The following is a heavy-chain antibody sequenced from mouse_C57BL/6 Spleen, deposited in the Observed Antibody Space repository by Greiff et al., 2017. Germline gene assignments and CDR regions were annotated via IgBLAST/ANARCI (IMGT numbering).Heavy chain of an antibody. V-gene: IGHV5-12*01. CDR1: GFTFSDYY. CDR3: AREKDYDYDETYAYAMDY. J-gene: IGHJ4*01. D-gene: IGHD2-4*01. CDR2: ISNGGGST. Sequence: EVKLMESGGGLVQPGGSLKLSCAASGFTFSDYYMYWVRQTPEKRLEWVAYISNGGGSTYYPDTVKGRFTISRDNAKNTLYLQMSRLKSEDTAMYYCAREKDYDYDETYAYAMDYWGQGTSVTVSS.